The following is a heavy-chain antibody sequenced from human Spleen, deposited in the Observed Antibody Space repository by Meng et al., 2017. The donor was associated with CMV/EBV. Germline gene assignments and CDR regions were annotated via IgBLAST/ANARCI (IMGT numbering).Heavy chain of an antibody. CDR2: IYSGGSAT. J-gene: IGHJ6*02. CDR1: GFAFSTYA. Sequence: GESLKISCAASGFAFSTYAMSWVRQAPGKGLEWVSVIYSGGSATYYADSMKGRFTISRDNSKNTLFLQMDSLGVEDTALYYCAGWDVILVPTAHGRYSYYAMDVWGQGTTVTVSS. CDR3: AGWDVILVPTAHGRYSYYAMDV. V-gene: IGHV3-23*03. D-gene: IGHD2-2*01.